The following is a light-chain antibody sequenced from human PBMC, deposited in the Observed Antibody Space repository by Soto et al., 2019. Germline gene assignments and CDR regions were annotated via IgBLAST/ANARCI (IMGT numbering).Light chain of an antibody. CDR3: HQYGSSPQT. CDR1: QGVSSSY. J-gene: IGKJ1*01. V-gene: IGKV3-20*01. Sequence: EIVLTQSPGTLSLSPGERATLSCRSSQGVSSSYLAWYQQKPGQAPRLLIYGASSRATGIPGRFSGSVSETDFNIPITRLEPEDVAVYYCHQYGSSPQTFGQGTKGEIK. CDR2: GAS.